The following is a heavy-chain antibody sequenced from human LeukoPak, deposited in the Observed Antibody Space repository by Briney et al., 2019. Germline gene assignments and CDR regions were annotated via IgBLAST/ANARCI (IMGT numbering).Heavy chain of an antibody. V-gene: IGHV4-4*02. J-gene: IGHJ6*03. Sequence: KPSETLSLTCTVSGGSISSSNWWSWVRQPPGKGLEWIGEIYHSGSTNYNPSLKSRVTISVDKSKNQFSLKLSSVTAADTAVYYCASYESYYYYYMDVWGKGTTVTVSS. D-gene: IGHD5-12*01. CDR1: GGSISSSNW. CDR3: ASYESYYYYYMDV. CDR2: IYHSGST.